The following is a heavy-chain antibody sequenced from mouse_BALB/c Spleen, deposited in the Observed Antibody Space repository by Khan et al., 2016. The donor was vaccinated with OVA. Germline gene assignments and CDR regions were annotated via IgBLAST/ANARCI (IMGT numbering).Heavy chain of an antibody. D-gene: IGHD2-14*01. CDR2: IWSGGRT. CDR1: GFSLTIYG. J-gene: IGHJ3*01. Sequence: QVQLKQSGPGLVQPSQSLSITCTVTGFSLTIYGVHWVRQSPGKGLEWLGVIWSGGRTDYNAAFISRLSISKDNSKNQVFFKMISLQADDTAIYYCSTHAYRYDFTYWGQGTLVTVSA. V-gene: IGHV2-4-1*01. CDR3: STHAYRYDFTY.